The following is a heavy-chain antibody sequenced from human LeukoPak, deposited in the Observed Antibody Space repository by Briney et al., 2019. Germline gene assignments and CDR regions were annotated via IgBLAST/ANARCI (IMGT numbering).Heavy chain of an antibody. Sequence: PSETLSLTCVVSGHSISSGYYWGWIRQPPGKGLEWIGSSSYSDTSYNPSLKSRVTISVDTSKNQFSLKLTSLTAADTAVYYCARLKFRYFDSWGQGIMVTVSS. CDR1: GHSISSGYY. V-gene: IGHV4-38-2*01. CDR2: SSYSDT. J-gene: IGHJ4*02. CDR3: ARLKFRYFDS.